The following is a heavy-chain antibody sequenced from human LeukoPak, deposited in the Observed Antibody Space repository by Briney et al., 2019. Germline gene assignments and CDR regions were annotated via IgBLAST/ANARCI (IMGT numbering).Heavy chain of an antibody. Sequence: GGSLRLSCAASGFTFSSYGMSWVRQAPGKGLEWVSAISGSGGSTYYADSVKGRFTISRDNSKNTLYLQMNSLRAEDTAVYYCAKGEYDFWSGYYRYPFDYWGQGTLVTVSS. D-gene: IGHD3-3*01. CDR2: ISGSGGST. CDR3: AKGEYDFWSGYYRYPFDY. V-gene: IGHV3-23*01. CDR1: GFTFSSYG. J-gene: IGHJ4*02.